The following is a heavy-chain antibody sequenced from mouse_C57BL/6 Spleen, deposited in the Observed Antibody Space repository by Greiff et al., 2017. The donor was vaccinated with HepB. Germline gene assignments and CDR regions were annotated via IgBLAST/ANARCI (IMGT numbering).Heavy chain of an antibody. V-gene: IGHV1-54*01. CDR1: GYAFTNYL. Sequence: VQLQQSGAELVRPGTSVKVSCKASGYAFTNYLIEWVKQRPGQGLEWIGVINPGSGGTNYNEKFKGKATLTADKSSSTAYMQLSSLTSEDSAVYFCARLDDYDGVPYWGQGTTLTVSS. D-gene: IGHD2-4*01. CDR2: INPGSGGT. CDR3: ARLDDYDGVPY. J-gene: IGHJ2*01.